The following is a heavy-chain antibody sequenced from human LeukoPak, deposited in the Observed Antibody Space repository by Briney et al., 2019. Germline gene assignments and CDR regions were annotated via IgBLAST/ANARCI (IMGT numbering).Heavy chain of an antibody. J-gene: IGHJ4*02. Sequence: ASVKVSCKASGYTFTSYGISWVRQAPGQGLEWMGWISAYNGNTDYAQKLQGRVTMTTDTSTSTAYMELRSLRSDDTAVYYCARDGDGYTNGTYDYWGQGTLVTVSS. CDR2: ISAYNGNT. CDR3: ARDGDGYTNGTYDY. D-gene: IGHD5-24*01. V-gene: IGHV1-18*01. CDR1: GYTFTSYG.